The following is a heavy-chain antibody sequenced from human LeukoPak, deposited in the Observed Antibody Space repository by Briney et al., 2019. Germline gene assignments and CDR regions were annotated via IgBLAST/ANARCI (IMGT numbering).Heavy chain of an antibody. CDR1: GFTFDTYG. J-gene: IGHJ4*02. D-gene: IGHD3-10*01. V-gene: IGHV3-30*18. CDR3: AKDRDIGDRNHFHS. Sequence: GRSLRLSCAASGFTFDTYGLHWVRQAPGKGLEGGATVSYDGTSKYYADSVKGRFTISRDNSKNTLDVQMNSLRAEDTAVYYCAKDRDIGDRNHFHSWGQGTLVTVSS. CDR2: VSYDGTSK.